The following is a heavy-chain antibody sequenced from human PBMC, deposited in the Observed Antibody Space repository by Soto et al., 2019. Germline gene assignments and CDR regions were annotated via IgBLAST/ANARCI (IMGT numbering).Heavy chain of an antibody. V-gene: IGHV3-23*01. CDR3: AKKDRLYGVAVAFDS. CDR2: IRGDGVSK. Sequence: VKLLESGGGLVKPGGSLRLSCAASGISFSDNAMSWVRQSTGKGLEWISAIRGDGVSKLYADSVRGRFTISRDNAANTLYLQMSSLRTEDTALYYCAKKDRLYGVAVAFDSWGQGTLVTVSS. CDR1: GISFSDNA. J-gene: IGHJ4*02. D-gene: IGHD6-19*01.